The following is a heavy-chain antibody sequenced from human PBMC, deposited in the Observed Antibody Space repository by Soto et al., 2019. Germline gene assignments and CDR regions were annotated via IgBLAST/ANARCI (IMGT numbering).Heavy chain of an antibody. Sequence: EVQLVESGGGLVQPGGSLRLSCAASGFTFSDSWMHWVRQAPGEGLVWVSRIKSDGTYTTYADSVKGGCTISRDNAENSLYLQMNSLRAEDTAMYYCAGRGSCYLGNWGQGTLVTVSS. J-gene: IGHJ4*02. CDR1: GFTFSDSW. V-gene: IGHV3-74*01. CDR2: IKSDGTYT. D-gene: IGHD3-10*01. CDR3: AGRGSCYLGN.